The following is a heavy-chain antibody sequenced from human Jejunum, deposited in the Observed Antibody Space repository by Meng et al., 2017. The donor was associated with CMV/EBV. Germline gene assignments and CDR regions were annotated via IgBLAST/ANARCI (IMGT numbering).Heavy chain of an antibody. Sequence: SCKTSGYIFTNFAMNWLRQAPGQGLEWVGWINTDTGEPTYAPGFTGRFVFSLDTSVGTAYLHISDLKADDTAVYYCARDIGLRGFDYWGQGTLVTVSS. D-gene: IGHD2-15*01. J-gene: IGHJ4*02. V-gene: IGHV7-4-1*02. CDR1: GYIFTNFA. CDR2: INTDTGEP. CDR3: ARDIGLRGFDY.